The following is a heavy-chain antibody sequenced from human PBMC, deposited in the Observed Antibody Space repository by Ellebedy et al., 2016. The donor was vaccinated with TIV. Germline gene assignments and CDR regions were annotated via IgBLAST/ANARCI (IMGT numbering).Heavy chain of an antibody. CDR2: INSSGGT. J-gene: IGHJ5*02. CDR1: GYPFTDNH. D-gene: IGHD3-16*01. CDR3: ARGYQGGTFDP. Sequence: ASVKVSXKASGYPFTDNHMHWVRQAPGQGLEWMGWINSSGGTHYAQKFQGRVTMTRDTSISTAYMELSSLRSDDTALYYCARGYQGGTFDPWGQGTLVSVSS. V-gene: IGHV1-2*02.